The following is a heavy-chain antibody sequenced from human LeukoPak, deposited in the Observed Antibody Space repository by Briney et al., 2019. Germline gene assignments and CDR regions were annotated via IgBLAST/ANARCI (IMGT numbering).Heavy chain of an antibody. CDR2: ISGYNGYT. CDR3: ARDKAVTTELTQYFHH. CDR1: GYTFTNYG. Sequence: ASVKISCKASGYTFTNYGVSWVRQAPGQGLEWMGWISGYNGYTNYAQKFQFRVTMTTDTSTSTAYMELRSLTSDDTAVYYCARDKAVTTELTQYFHHWGQGTLVTVSS. V-gene: IGHV1-18*01. D-gene: IGHD4-11*01. J-gene: IGHJ1*01.